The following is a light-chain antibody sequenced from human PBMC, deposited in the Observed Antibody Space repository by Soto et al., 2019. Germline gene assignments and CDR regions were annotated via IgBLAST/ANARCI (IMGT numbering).Light chain of an antibody. V-gene: IGKV1-27*01. CDR1: QGISNY. CDR3: QKYNSALPT. J-gene: IGKJ4*01. Sequence: DIQMTQSPSSLSASVGDRVTITCRASQGISNYLAWYQQKPGKVPKLLIYAASTLQSGVPSRFSGSGSGTDFNLTISSRQPQDVATYYCQKYNSALPTFGGGTNVEIK. CDR2: AAS.